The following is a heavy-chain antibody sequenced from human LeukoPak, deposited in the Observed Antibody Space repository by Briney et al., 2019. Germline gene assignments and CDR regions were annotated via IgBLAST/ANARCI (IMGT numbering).Heavy chain of an antibody. CDR2: ISYDGSNK. V-gene: IGHV3-30*18. Sequence: PGRSLRLSCAASGFTFSSYGMHWVRQAPGKGLEWVAVISYDGSNKYYADSVKGRFTISRDNSKNTLYLQMNSLRAEDTAVYYCAKGSGYLAYWGQGTLVTVSS. CDR1: GFTFSSYG. J-gene: IGHJ4*02. CDR3: AKGSGYLAY. D-gene: IGHD3-3*01.